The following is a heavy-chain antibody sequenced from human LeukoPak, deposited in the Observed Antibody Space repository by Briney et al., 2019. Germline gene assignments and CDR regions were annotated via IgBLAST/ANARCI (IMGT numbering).Heavy chain of an antibody. V-gene: IGHV3-23*01. J-gene: IGHJ4*02. CDR2: ISGSGDRT. CDR1: GFTFSGYA. CDR3: VEDWHNWKMQD. D-gene: IGHD1-1*01. Sequence: GGSLRLSCAASGFTFSGYAMTWVRQAPGKGLEWVSAISGSGDRTYYVDSVKGRFTISRDNSKNTLYLQMNSLRAEDTAVYYCVEDWHNWKMQDWGQGTLVTVSS.